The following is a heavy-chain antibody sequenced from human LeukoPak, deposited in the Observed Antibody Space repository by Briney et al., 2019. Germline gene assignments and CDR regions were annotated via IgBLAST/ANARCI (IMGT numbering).Heavy chain of an antibody. Sequence: SVKVSCKASGGTFSSYAISWVRQAPGQGLEWMGGIIPIFGTANYAQKFQGRVTITADESTSTAYMELSSLRSEDTAVYYCARDSGVVPAAMGFDYWGQGTLVTVSS. D-gene: IGHD2-2*01. V-gene: IGHV1-69*13. CDR2: IIPIFGTA. CDR3: ARDSGVVPAAMGFDY. J-gene: IGHJ4*02. CDR1: GGTFSSYA.